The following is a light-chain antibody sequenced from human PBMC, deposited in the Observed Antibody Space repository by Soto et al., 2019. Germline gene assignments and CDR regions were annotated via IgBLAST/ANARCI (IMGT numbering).Light chain of an antibody. CDR1: LDIINY. V-gene: IGKV1-33*01. CDR3: QQYDNLPLT. Sequence: DIPMTQSPSSLSASVGDRVTITCQASLDIINYLNWYQQKPGKAPKLLIYHASTLETGVPSRFGGSGSGTDFTFTISSLQPEDIATYYCQQYDNLPLTFGGGTKVEIK. J-gene: IGKJ4*01. CDR2: HAS.